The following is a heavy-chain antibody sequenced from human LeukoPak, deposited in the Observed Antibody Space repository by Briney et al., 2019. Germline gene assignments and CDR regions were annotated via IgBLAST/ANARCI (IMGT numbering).Heavy chain of an antibody. J-gene: IGHJ4*02. V-gene: IGHV3-7*04. CDR1: GFTFSSYW. D-gene: IGHD3-16*01. CDR2: IKHNGDEL. CDR3: AMELRSFDS. Sequence: GGSLRLSCAASGFTFSSYWMTWVRQAPGKGLEWVANIKHNGDELNYVDSVEDRFTISRDNAKNSLYLHMTDLRAEDTAVYYCAMELRSFDSWGQGTLVTVSS.